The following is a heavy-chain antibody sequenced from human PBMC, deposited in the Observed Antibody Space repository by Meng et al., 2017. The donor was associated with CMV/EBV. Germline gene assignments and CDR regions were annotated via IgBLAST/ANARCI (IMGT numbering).Heavy chain of an antibody. CDR2: INPNSGGT. D-gene: IGHD4-11*01. J-gene: IGHJ5*02. CDR3: ARHYSNLKGGWFDP. CDR1: GYTFTGYY. V-gene: IGHV1-2*02. Sequence: ASVKVSCKASGYTFTGYYMHWVRQAPGQGLEWMGWINPNSGGTNYAQKFQGRVTMTRDTSTSTAYMELRSLRSDDTAVYYCARHYSNLKGGWFDPWGQGTLVTVS.